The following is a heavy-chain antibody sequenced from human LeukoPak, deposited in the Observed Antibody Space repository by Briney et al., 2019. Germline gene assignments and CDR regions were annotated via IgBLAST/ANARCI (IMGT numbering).Heavy chain of an antibody. J-gene: IGHJ4*02. CDR3: AKAMDQGVINVSHYFDY. Sequence: GGSLRLSCAASGFTFSSYAMSWVRQAPGKGLEWVSTISGSGGSTYYADSVKGRFTISRDNSKNTLYLHMNSLRAEDTAVYYCAKAMDQGVINVSHYFDYWGQGTLVTVSS. CDR2: ISGSGGST. CDR1: GFTFSSYA. V-gene: IGHV3-23*01. D-gene: IGHD3-10*01.